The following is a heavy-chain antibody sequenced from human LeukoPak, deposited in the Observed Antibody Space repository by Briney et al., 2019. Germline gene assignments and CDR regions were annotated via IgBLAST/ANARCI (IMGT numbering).Heavy chain of an antibody. CDR2: INHSGST. V-gene: IGHV4-34*01. CDR3: ARDPARPGYGMDV. Sequence: PSETLSLTCAVYGGSFSGYYWSWIRQPPGKGLEWIGEINHSGSTNYNPSLKSRVTISVDTSKNQFSLKLSSVTAADTAVYYCARDPARPGYGMDVWGQGTTVTVSS. J-gene: IGHJ6*02. CDR1: GGSFSGYY.